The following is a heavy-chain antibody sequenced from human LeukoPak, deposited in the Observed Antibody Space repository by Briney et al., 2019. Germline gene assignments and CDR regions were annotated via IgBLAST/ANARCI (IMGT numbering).Heavy chain of an antibody. Sequence: GRSLRLSCAASGFTFDDYAMHWLRQAPGKGLEWVSGISWNSGSIGYADSVKGRFTISRDNAKNSLYLQMNSLRAEDTALYYCAKATVSVTTGYYYGMDVWGQGTTVTVSS. V-gene: IGHV3-9*01. CDR1: GFTFDDYA. J-gene: IGHJ6*02. CDR3: AKATVSVTTGYYYGMDV. D-gene: IGHD4-11*01. CDR2: ISWNSGSI.